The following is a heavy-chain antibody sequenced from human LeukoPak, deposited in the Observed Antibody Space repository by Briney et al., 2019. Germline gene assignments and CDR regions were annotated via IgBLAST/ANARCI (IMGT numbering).Heavy chain of an antibody. V-gene: IGHV4-34*01. CDR1: GGSFSGYY. CDR2: INHSGST. D-gene: IGHD4-11*01. Sequence: SETLSLTCAVYGGSFSGYYWSWIRQPPGKGLEWIGEINHSGSTNYNPSLKSRVAISVDTSKNQFSLKLNSVTPEDTAVYYCARGQYSAHDYWGQGTLVTVSS. CDR3: ARGQYSAHDY. J-gene: IGHJ4*02.